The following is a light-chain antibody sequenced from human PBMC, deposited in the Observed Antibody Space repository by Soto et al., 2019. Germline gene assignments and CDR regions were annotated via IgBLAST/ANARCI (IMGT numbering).Light chain of an antibody. J-gene: IGKJ1*01. CDR1: KSVSSH. V-gene: IGKV3-15*01. Sequence: EILIAQSTATLSVSPGETATLSCRASKSVSSHLAWYQQKPGQAPRLLIYGASTRATGIPARFSGSGSGTEFTLTISSLQSEDFEVYYCQQNNNRPPTFGQGTKV. CDR3: QQNNNRPPT. CDR2: GAS.